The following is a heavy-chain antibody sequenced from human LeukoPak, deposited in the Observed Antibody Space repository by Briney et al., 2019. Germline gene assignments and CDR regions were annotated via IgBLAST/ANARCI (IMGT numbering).Heavy chain of an antibody. V-gene: IGHV3-7*01. J-gene: IGHJ4*02. CDR2: IKRDGSEK. CDR3: ARDQIRYGDYVDY. Sequence: GGSLRLSCAASGFTFSSYWMSWVRQAPGKGLEWVANIKRDGSEKYYVDSVKGRFTISRDNAKNSLYLQMNSLRAEDTAVYYCARDQIRYGDYVDYWGQGTLVTVSS. CDR1: GFTFSSYW. D-gene: IGHD4-17*01.